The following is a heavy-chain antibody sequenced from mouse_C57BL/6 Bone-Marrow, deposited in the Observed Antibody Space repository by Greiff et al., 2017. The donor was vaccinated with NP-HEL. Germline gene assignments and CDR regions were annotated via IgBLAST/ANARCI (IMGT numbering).Heavy chain of an antibody. D-gene: IGHD2-2*01. V-gene: IGHV3-6*01. J-gene: IGHJ3*01. CDR2: ISYDGSN. CDR1: GYSITSGYY. Sequence: EVKLQESGPGLVKPSQSLSLTCSVTGYSITSGYYWNWIRQFPGNKLEWMGYISYDGSNNYNPSLKNRISITRDTSKNQFFLKLNSVTTEDTATYYCAREPYGYHFAYWGQGTLVTVSA. CDR3: AREPYGYHFAY.